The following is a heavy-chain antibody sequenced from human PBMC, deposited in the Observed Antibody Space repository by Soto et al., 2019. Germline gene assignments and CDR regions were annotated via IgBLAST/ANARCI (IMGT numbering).Heavy chain of an antibody. CDR3: ARDGYSGRSEGFDI. Sequence: QMQLVESGGGVVQPGRSLRLSCAASGSTFGAYTMHWVRQAPGKGLEWVAVISYDGNSERYTDLVKGRFIVSRDNSKSTMYLQMNSLRAEDTAVYYCARDGYSGRSEGFDIWGQGTMVTVSS. V-gene: IGHV3-30*14. D-gene: IGHD1-26*01. CDR2: ISYDGNSE. J-gene: IGHJ3*02. CDR1: GSTFGAYT.